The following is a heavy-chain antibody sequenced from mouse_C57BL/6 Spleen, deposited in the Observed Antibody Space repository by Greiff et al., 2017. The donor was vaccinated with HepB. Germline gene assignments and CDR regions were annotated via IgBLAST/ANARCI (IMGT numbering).Heavy chain of an antibody. CDR1: GYTFTDYY. Sequence: EVQLQQSGPELVKPGASVKISCKASGYTFTDYYMNWVKQSHGKSLEWIGDINPNNGGTSYNQKFKGKATLTVDKSSSTAYMELRSLTSEDSAVYYCAKGDDYEDYFDYWGQGTTLTVSS. CDR3: AKGDDYEDYFDY. J-gene: IGHJ2*01. V-gene: IGHV1-26*01. CDR2: INPNNGGT. D-gene: IGHD2-4*01.